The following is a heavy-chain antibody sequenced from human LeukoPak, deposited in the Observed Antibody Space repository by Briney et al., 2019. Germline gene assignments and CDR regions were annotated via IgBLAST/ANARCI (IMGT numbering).Heavy chain of an antibody. Sequence: GRSLRLSCAASGFTFSSYGMHWVRQAPGKGLEWVAVIWYDGSSKYYADSVKGRFTISRDNSKNTLYLQMNSLRAEDTAVYYCARAEVAAIVTDWFDPWGQGTLVTVSS. V-gene: IGHV3-33*01. CDR3: ARAEVAAIVTDWFDP. D-gene: IGHD2-15*01. CDR2: IWYDGSSK. J-gene: IGHJ5*02. CDR1: GFTFSSYG.